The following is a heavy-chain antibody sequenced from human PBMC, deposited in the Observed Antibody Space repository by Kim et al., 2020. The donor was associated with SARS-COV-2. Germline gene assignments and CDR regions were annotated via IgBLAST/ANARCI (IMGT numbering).Heavy chain of an antibody. Sequence: GGSLRLSCSASGFSFSNYAMHWVRQAPGKGLEYVSASSSNGGSTYYADSVKGRFTISRDNSKNTLYLQMSCLRPEDTAVYFCVKGDSSSWYGYFQEWGQG. D-gene: IGHD6-13*01. CDR2: SSSNGGST. J-gene: IGHJ1*01. CDR3: VKGDSSSWYGYFQE. V-gene: IGHV3-64D*09. CDR1: GFSFSNYA.